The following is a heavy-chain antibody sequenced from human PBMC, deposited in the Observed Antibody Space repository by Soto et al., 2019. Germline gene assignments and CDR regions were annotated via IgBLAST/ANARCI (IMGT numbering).Heavy chain of an antibody. V-gene: IGHV3-21*01. CDR1: GFTFSSYS. CDR3: AGEGIAAAGDSFDY. Sequence: PGGSLRLSCAASGFTFSSYSMNWVRQAPGKGLEWVSSISSSSSYIYYADSVKGRFTISRDNAKNSLYLQMNSLRAEDTAVYYCAGEGIAAAGDSFDYWGQGTLVTVSS. D-gene: IGHD6-13*01. J-gene: IGHJ4*02. CDR2: ISSSSSYI.